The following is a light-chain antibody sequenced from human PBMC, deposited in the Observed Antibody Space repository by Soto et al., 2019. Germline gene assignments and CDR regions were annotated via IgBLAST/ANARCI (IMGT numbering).Light chain of an antibody. Sequence: QSVLTQPASVSGSPGQSITISCTGTSSDIGGYNYVSWYQQHPGKAPKLMIYEVSNRPSGVSNRFSGSKSGNTASLTISGFQAEDEADYYCSSYTSSRPVVFGGGTKLTVL. J-gene: IGLJ2*01. CDR3: SSYTSSRPVV. CDR2: EVS. V-gene: IGLV2-14*01. CDR1: SSDIGGYNY.